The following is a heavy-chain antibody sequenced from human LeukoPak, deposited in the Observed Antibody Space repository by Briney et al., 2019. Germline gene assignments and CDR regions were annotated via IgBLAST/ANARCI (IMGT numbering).Heavy chain of an antibody. CDR1: GGSINTNY. D-gene: IGHD4-11*01. J-gene: IGHJ4*02. CDR3: ARSPRDYSNYGAIDY. Sequence: SETLSLTCTVSGGSINTNYWSWIRQPPGRGLEWVGYIHYSGSTNYNPSLKSRVTISVDTSKNQFSLYLTSVTAADTAVYYCARSPRDYSNYGAIDYWGQGTLVTVSS. V-gene: IGHV4-59*01. CDR2: IHYSGST.